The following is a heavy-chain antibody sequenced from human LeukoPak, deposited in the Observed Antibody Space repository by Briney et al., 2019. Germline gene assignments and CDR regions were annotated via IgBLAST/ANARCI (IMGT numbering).Heavy chain of an antibody. CDR1: GVSISSGGYY. D-gene: IGHD3-10*01. CDR3: ARDRITMVRARSFYGMDV. V-gene: IGHV4-31*03. Sequence: SETLSLTCTVSGVSISSGGYYWSWIRPHPGQDLEWIGYIYYSGSTYYNPSLKSRVTISVDTSKNQFSLKLSSVTAADTAVYYCARDRITMVRARSFYGMDVWGQGSTVTVSS. J-gene: IGHJ6*02. CDR2: IYYSGST.